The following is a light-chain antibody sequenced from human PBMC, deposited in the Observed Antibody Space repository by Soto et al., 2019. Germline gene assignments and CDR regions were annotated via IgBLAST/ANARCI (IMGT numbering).Light chain of an antibody. J-gene: IGKJ1*01. Sequence: EILLTQPPAILSVSIRESATLSCRASQSVSTSLAWYQRKPGKAPRLLIYDASTRHTGVPPRFSGSGSGAEFTLTISSLQSEDFAIYYCQQYNNCPWTFGQGTKV. CDR3: QQYNNCPWT. CDR2: DAS. CDR1: QSVSTS. V-gene: IGKV3-15*01.